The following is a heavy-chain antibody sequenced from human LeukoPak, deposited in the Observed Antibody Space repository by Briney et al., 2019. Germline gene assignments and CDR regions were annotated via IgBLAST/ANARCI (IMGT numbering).Heavy chain of an antibody. J-gene: IGHJ4*02. CDR2: ISGSGETT. D-gene: IGHD5-18*01. Sequence: PGGSLRLPCEASGFTFSSFHMSWVRQAPGKGLEWVSAISGSGETTYYADSVKGRFTVSRDNSKNTLYVQMDSLRAEDTAVYYCAKRGYTYGGHFDYWGQGALVTVSS. CDR3: AKRGYTYGGHFDY. V-gene: IGHV3-23*01. CDR1: GFTFSSFH.